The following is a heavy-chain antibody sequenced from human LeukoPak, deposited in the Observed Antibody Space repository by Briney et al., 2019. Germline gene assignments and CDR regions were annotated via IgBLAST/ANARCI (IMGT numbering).Heavy chain of an antibody. CDR3: ARDPVEISYDY. CDR2: ISSSGSSI. Sequence: PGGSLRLSXAASGFTFSDYYMSWIGQTPGKGLEWVSYISSSGSSIYYADSVRGRFTISRDNAKNSLYLQMISLRAEDTAVYYCARDPVEISYDYWGQGTLVTVSS. CDR1: GFTFSDYY. J-gene: IGHJ4*02. V-gene: IGHV3-11*04. D-gene: IGHD5-24*01.